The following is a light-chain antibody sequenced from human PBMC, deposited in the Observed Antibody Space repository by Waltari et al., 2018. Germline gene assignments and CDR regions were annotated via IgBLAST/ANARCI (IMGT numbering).Light chain of an antibody. J-gene: IGKJ2*01. CDR1: QSVSSSY. Sequence: EIVLTQSPGTLSLSPGERVTLSCRASQSVSSSYLAWYQHKSGQAPRLIFYGASNRATGIPDRFSGSGSGIDFTLTISTLEPEDFAVYYCQLYGRTFGQGTKLEIK. CDR2: GAS. V-gene: IGKV3-20*01. CDR3: QLYGRT.